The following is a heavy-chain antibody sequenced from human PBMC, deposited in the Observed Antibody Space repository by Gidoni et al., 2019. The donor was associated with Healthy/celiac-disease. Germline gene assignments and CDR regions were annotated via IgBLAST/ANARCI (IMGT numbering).Heavy chain of an antibody. CDR2: IYYSGST. J-gene: IGHJ5*02. CDR1: GGSISSSSYY. D-gene: IGHD6-19*01. CDR3: ARQDSSGWYSRIYWFDP. Sequence: QLQLQESGPGLVKPSETLSLTCTVSGGSISSSSYYWGWSRQPPGKGLEWIGSIYYSGSTYYNPSLKSRVTISVDTSKNQFSLKLSSVTAADTAVYYCARQDSSGWYSRIYWFDPWGQGTLVTVSS. V-gene: IGHV4-39*01.